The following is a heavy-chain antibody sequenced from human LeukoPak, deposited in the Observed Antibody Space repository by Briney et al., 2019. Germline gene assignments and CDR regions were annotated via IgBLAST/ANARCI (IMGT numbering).Heavy chain of an antibody. CDR2: IRSKTDGGTT. CDR3: TTGYCSTTSCYRSVYFQH. CDR1: GFIFSNAW. V-gene: IGHV3-15*05. Sequence: GGSLRLSCAASGFIFSNAWMSWVRQAPGKGLEWVGRIRSKTDGGTTDYAAPVKGRFTIPRDDSENTVYLQMNSLKTEDTALYYCTTGYCSTTSCYRSVYFQHWGRGTLVTVSS. J-gene: IGHJ1*01. D-gene: IGHD2-2*02.